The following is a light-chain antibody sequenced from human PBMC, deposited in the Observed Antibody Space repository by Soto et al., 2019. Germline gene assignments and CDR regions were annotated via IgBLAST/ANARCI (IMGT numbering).Light chain of an antibody. Sequence: EILMTQSPATLSVSPGERDTLSCRASQSVSSNLAWYQQKPGQAPRLLIYGASTRATGIPARFSGSGSGTEFTLTISSLQSEDFAVYYCQQYNNWPSWTFGQGTKVDIK. J-gene: IGKJ1*01. V-gene: IGKV3-15*01. CDR1: QSVSSN. CDR3: QQYNNWPSWT. CDR2: GAS.